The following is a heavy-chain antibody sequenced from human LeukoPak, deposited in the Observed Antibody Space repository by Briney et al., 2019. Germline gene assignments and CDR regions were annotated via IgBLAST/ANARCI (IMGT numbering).Heavy chain of an antibody. CDR1: GFTFSGSA. V-gene: IGHV3-73*01. Sequence: PGGSLRLSCAASGFTFSGSAMHWVRQASGKGLEWVGRIRSKANSYATAYAASVKGRFTISRDDSKNTAYLQMNSLKTEDTAVYYCTKLYDCSSTSCAVEFDYWGQGTLVTVSS. J-gene: IGHJ4*02. D-gene: IGHD2-2*01. CDR3: TKLYDCSSTSCAVEFDY. CDR2: IRSKANSYAT.